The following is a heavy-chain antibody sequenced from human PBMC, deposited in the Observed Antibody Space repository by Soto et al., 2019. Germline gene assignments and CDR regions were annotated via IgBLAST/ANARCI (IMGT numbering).Heavy chain of an antibody. CDR1: GGSISSSSYY. J-gene: IGHJ5*02. D-gene: IGHD1-26*01. Sequence: SETLSLTCTVSGGSISSSSYYWGWIRQPPGKGLEWIGSIYYSGSTYYNPSLKSRVTISVDTSASTAYMELSSLRSEDTAVYYCARDHDLDSWNPRFDPWGQGTLVTVSS. CDR3: ARDHDLDSWNPRFDP. V-gene: IGHV4-39*02. CDR2: IYYSGST.